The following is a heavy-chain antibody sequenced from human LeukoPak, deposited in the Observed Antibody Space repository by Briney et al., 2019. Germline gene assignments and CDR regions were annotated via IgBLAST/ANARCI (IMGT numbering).Heavy chain of an antibody. CDR2: IVPILGTA. V-gene: IGHV1-69*04. D-gene: IGHD4-17*01. CDR1: GGTFSSYA. J-gene: IGHJ4*02. Sequence: SVKVSCKASGGTFSSYAISWVRQAPGQGLEWVGRIVPILGTANYAQNFQGRVTITADRSTTTAYMELSSLRSEDTAVYYCARDYGDPFLTFDFWGQGTLVTVSS. CDR3: ARDYGDPFLTFDF.